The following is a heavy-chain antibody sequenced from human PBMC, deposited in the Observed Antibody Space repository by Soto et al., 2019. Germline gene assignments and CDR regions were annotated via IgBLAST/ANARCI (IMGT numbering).Heavy chain of an antibody. Sequence: EVQLVESGGNWVQPGGSLRLTCAVSGFTPRNFALNWFRQAPGRGLEWVSYISGSSNAIYYADSVRGRFTTSRDNAENSLYLQMNSLRAEDTAVYYCVRGRLGFFDFWGHGTRVTVSS. CDR3: VRGRLGFFDF. V-gene: IGHV3-48*04. D-gene: IGHD6-19*01. CDR2: ISGSSNAI. CDR1: GFTPRNFA. J-gene: IGHJ4*01.